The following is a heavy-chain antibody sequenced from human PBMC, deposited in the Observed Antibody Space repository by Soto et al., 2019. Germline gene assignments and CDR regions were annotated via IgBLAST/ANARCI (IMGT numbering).Heavy chain of an antibody. Sequence: SETLSLTCTVSGDSIGRYYWSWIRQPPGKGLEWIGYLYNAGSTIYNPSLKSRFTISVDMSQNQFSLNLNYVTAADTAVYYCARDLWGYCGTDCYPLDVWGQGTTVTVS. J-gene: IGHJ6*02. CDR2: LYNAGST. CDR1: GDSIGRYY. CDR3: ARDLWGYCGTDCYPLDV. V-gene: IGHV4-59*01. D-gene: IGHD2-21*02.